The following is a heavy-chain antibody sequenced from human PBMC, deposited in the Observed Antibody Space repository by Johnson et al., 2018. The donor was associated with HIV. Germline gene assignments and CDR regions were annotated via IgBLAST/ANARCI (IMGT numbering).Heavy chain of an antibody. CDR2: IGWDGGSR. J-gene: IGHJ3*02. D-gene: IGHD6-19*01. Sequence: QVQLVESGGGVVQPGRSLRLSCAASGFTFSSYGMYWVRQPPGKGLEWVSLIGWDGGSRYYGDSVKGRFTISRDNSKNSLYLQMNSLRAEDTAVDYCARRRGRGGYPDAFDIWGQGTMVTVSS. CDR1: GFTFSSYG. CDR3: ARRRGRGGYPDAFDI. V-gene: IGHV3-NL1*01.